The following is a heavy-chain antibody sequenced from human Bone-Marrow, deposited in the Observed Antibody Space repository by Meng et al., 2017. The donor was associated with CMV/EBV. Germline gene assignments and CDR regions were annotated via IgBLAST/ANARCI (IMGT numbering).Heavy chain of an antibody. D-gene: IGHD2-2*01. CDR1: GGSIGYYS. J-gene: IGHJ6*02. V-gene: IGHV4-59*08. Sequence: SEPLSLTCTVSGGSIGYYSWTWIRQSPEKRLEWIGYIIYTGTTTYNPSFESRVTMSIDTSKNQFSLRLTSVTAADTAVYYCARTRIEVEPDGRKIKYYNYGMDVWGQGTTVTVSS. CDR2: IIYTGTT. CDR3: ARTRIEVEPDGRKIKYYNYGMDV.